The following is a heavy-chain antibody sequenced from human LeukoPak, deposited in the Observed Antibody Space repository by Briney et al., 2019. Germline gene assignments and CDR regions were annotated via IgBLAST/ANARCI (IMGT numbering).Heavy chain of an antibody. CDR2: IYSSGSS. CDR1: GGSISGYH. V-gene: IGHV4-4*07. J-gene: IGHJ4*02. CDR3: ARDLWSGPNYLDD. Sequence: SETLSLTCTVSGGSISGYHWSWIRQPAGKGLEWIGRIYSSGSSYYNPSLKTRVTMSVETSKNQFSLNLRFVTAADTAVYYCARDLWSGPNYLDDWGQGTLVTVSS. D-gene: IGHD3-3*01.